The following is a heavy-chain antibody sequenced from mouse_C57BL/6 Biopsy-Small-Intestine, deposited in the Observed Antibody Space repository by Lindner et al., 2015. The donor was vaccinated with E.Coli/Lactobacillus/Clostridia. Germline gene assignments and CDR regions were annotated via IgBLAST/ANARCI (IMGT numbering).Heavy chain of an antibody. CDR3: SRGTSGGMDY. J-gene: IGHJ4*01. Sequence: VQLQESGGGLVKTGGSLKLSCAASGFTFSDYGMHWVRQAPEKGLEWVAYISSGSSTIYHADTVKGRFTISRDNAKNTLFLQMTSLRSEDTAMYYCSRGTSGGMDYWGQGTSVTVSS. CDR1: GFTFSDYG. CDR2: ISSGSSTI. V-gene: IGHV5-17*01. D-gene: IGHD1-1*01.